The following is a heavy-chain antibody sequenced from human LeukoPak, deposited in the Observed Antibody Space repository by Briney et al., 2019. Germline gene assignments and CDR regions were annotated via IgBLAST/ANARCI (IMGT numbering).Heavy chain of an antibody. CDR3: ARSLNSYGYGYFDY. V-gene: IGHV4-34*01. J-gene: IGHJ4*02. D-gene: IGHD5-18*01. Sequence: SETLSLTCAVYGGSFSGYYWSLIRQPPGKGLEWIGKINHSGSTNYNPSLKSRVTISVDTSKNQFSLKLSSVTAADTAVYYCARSLNSYGYGYFDYWGQGTLVTVSS. CDR2: INHSGST. CDR1: GGSFSGYY.